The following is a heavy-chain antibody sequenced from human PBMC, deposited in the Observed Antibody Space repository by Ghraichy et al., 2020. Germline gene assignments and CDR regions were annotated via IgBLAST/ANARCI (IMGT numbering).Heavy chain of an antibody. J-gene: IGHJ4*02. CDR3: ARGPRRVERGSYRGAHNY. V-gene: IGHV4-34*01. CDR2: INHSGST. Sequence: SETLSLTCAVYGGSFSGYYWSWIRQPPGKGLEWIGEINHSGSTNYNPSLKSRVTISVDTSKNQFSLKLSSVTAADTAVYYCARGPRRVERGSYRGAHNYWGQGTLVTVSS. CDR1: GGSFSGYY. D-gene: IGHD1-26*01.